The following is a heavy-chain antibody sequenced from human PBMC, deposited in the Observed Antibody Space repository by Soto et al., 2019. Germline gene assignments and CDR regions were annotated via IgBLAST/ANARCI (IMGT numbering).Heavy chain of an antibody. J-gene: IGHJ4*02. V-gene: IGHV3-33*01. CDR3: ARDYPPTSNYYSFDY. CDR2: IWYDGSNK. D-gene: IGHD4-4*01. Sequence: GGSLRLSCAASGFTFSSYGMHWVRQAPGKGLEWVAVIWYDGSNKYYADSVKGRFTISRDNSKNTLYLQMNSLRAEDTAVYYCARDYPPTSNYYSFDYWGQGTLVTVSS. CDR1: GFTFSSYG.